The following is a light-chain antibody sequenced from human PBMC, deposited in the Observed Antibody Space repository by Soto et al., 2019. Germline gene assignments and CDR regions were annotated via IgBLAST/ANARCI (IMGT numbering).Light chain of an antibody. J-gene: IGLJ3*02. Sequence: QPVLTQPPSASGTPGQRVTISCSGSSSNIGSNTVKWYQQLPGTAPKLLIYINNQRPSGVPDRFPGSKSGTSASLAISGLQSEDEADYYCVAWDDSLNGWVFGGGTKVTVL. CDR1: SSNIGSNT. CDR2: INN. CDR3: VAWDDSLNGWV. V-gene: IGLV1-44*01.